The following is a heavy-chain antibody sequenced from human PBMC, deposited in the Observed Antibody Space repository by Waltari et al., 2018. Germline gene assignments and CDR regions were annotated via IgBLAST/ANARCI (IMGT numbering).Heavy chain of an antibody. CDR3: ARGRDDYNPQPFDY. D-gene: IGHD4-4*01. J-gene: IGHJ4*02. Sequence: QVQLVESGGGLVRPGGSLRLSCAASGFTFTDHYMSWIRQAPGKGLEWVSFISSNSRYTNDADSVKGRFVISRDNTKNSLYLQMNSLRADDTAVYYCARGRDDYNPQPFDYWGPGTLVTVSP. V-gene: IGHV3-11*06. CDR2: ISSNSRYT. CDR1: GFTFTDHY.